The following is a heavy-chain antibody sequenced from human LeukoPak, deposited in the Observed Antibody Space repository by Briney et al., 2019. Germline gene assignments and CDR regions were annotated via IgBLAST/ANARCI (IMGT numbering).Heavy chain of an antibody. V-gene: IGHV4-59*12. J-gene: IGHJ6*02. D-gene: IGHD6-13*01. CDR3: ARVSSSWYPTYYYYYGMDV. CDR2: MYYSGTT. Sequence: SETLSLTCSVSGSSMNLYSWNWIRQSPGKGLEWIAYMYYSGTTNYNPSLENRAAISLDLSRHQFSLRLNSVTAADTAVYYCARVSSSWYPTYYYYYGMDVWGQGTTVTVSS. CDR1: GSSMNLYS.